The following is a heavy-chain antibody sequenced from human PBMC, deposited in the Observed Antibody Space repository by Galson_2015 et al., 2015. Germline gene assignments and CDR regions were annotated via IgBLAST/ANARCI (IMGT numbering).Heavy chain of an antibody. Sequence: SLRLSCAASGFTFSDYYMSWIRQAPGKGLEWVSYISSSGSTIYYADSVKGRFTISRDNAKNSLYLQMNSLRAEDTAVYYCARGALRYYYDSSGYYGGTSLLNHAFDIWGQGTMVTVSS. D-gene: IGHD3-22*01. CDR1: GFTFSDYY. V-gene: IGHV3-11*01. J-gene: IGHJ3*02. CDR2: ISSSGSTI. CDR3: ARGALRYYYDSSGYYGGTSLLNHAFDI.